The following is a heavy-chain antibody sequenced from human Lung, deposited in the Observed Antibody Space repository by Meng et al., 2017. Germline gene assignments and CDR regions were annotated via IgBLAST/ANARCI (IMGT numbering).Heavy chain of an antibody. Sequence: QVQPVQSGPEVKKPWASVKVTCKASDYNFTGYGVSWVRQAPGQGLEWMAWLGAHDGDTSHAPKFQGRVTVSADRPTATAYMELRSLRSDDTAVYYCARGTPGRSYSDYWGQGTLVTVSS. CDR1: DYNFTGYG. J-gene: IGHJ4*02. V-gene: IGHV1-18*01. CDR2: LGAHDGDT. CDR3: ARGTPGRSYSDY. D-gene: IGHD3-10*01.